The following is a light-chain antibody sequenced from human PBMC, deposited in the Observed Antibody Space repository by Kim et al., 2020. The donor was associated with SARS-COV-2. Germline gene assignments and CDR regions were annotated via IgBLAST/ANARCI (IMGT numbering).Light chain of an antibody. Sequence: SGSPRLSVTVSCTGFSSDVIVSWYQHHPGKAPNLIIYDVTQRPSGVPDRFSCSKSGNTSSLTISGLQAEDEAYYYCCSYAGRYTYVFGSGTQLTVL. CDR3: CSYAGRYTYV. CDR2: DVT. J-gene: IGLJ1*01. CDR1: SSDVIV. V-gene: IGLV2-11*01.